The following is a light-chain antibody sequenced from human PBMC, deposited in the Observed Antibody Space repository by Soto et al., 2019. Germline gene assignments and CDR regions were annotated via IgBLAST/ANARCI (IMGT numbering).Light chain of an antibody. Sequence: EVVLTQSPATLSLSPGERATLSCGASQSVGSYIARYKQKPGLAPRLVIFDSSTRATGIPDRFSGSGSGTDFTLTISRLEPEDFAVYFCQQYGNSPQITFGQGTRLEIK. CDR3: QQYGNSPQIT. CDR1: QSVGSY. V-gene: IGKV3D-20*01. CDR2: DSS. J-gene: IGKJ5*01.